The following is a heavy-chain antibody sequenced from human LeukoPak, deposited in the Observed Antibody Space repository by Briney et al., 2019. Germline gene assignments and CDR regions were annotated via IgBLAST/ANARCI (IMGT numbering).Heavy chain of an antibody. Sequence: GGSLRLSCAASGFTFSSYSMNRVRQAPGKGLEWVSYISSSSTIYYADSVKGRLTISRDNAKNSLYLQMNSLRDEDTAVYYCARARVWGQGTLVTVSS. V-gene: IGHV3-48*02. CDR2: ISSSSTI. CDR1: GFTFSSYS. CDR3: ARARV. J-gene: IGHJ4*02.